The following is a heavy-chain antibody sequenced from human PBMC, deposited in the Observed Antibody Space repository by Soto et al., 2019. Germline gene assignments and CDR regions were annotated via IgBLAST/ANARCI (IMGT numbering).Heavy chain of an antibody. D-gene: IGHD3-22*01. CDR3: ARHRGYYDERWRCFDS. CDR2: IDPRDSYT. J-gene: IGHJ4*02. CDR1: GYFFTNYW. Sequence: GESLKISCKGSGYFFTNYWISWVRQMPGKGLEWMGRIDPRDSYTKYSPSFQGHVTISIDKSITTAYLQWSSLKASDTAMYYCARHRGYYDERWRCFDSWGQGTQVTVSS. V-gene: IGHV5-10-1*01.